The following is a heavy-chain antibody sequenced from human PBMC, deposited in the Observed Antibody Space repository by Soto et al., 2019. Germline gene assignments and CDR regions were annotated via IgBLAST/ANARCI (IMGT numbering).Heavy chain of an antibody. V-gene: IGHV4-59*01. CDR1: GGSISNYY. J-gene: IGHJ6*02. CDR2: IYYIGST. CDR3: ARDGGYCTSASCYGGDYGMDV. D-gene: IGHD2-2*01. Sequence: VQLQESGPGLVKPSETLSLTCTVSGGSISNYYWSWIRQSPGKGLEWIGYIYYIGSTKYNPSLKSRVTISLDTSKNQFSLRLSSVTAADTAMYYCARDGGYCTSASCYGGDYGMDVWGQGTTVTVSS.